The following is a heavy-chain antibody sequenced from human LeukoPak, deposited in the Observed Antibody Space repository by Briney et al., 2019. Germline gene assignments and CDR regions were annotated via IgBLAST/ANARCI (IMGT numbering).Heavy chain of an antibody. Sequence: GGSLRLSCAASGFTFSSYAMSWVRQAPGKGLEWVAFIRYDGTNKYYADSVKGRFTISRDNSKNTLYLQMNSLRAEDTAMYYCAKDSAYYYDSSGYYYDWGQGTLVTDSS. V-gene: IGHV3-30*02. D-gene: IGHD3-22*01. CDR3: AKDSAYYYDSSGYYYD. CDR1: GFTFSSYA. J-gene: IGHJ4*02. CDR2: IRYDGTNK.